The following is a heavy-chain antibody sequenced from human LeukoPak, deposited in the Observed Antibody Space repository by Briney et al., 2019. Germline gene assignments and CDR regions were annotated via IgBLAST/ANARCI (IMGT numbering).Heavy chain of an antibody. D-gene: IGHD2-15*01. V-gene: IGHV4-34*01. CDR1: GGSFSGYY. CDR3: ARGGEPSGQYCSGGSCYWDY. CDR2: INLSGST. Sequence: SETLSLTCAVYGGSFSGYYWSWIRQPPGKGLEWIGEINLSGSTNYNPSLKSRVTISVDTSKNQFSLKLSSVTAADTAVYYCARGGEPSGQYCSGGSCYWDYWGQGTLVTVSS. J-gene: IGHJ4*02.